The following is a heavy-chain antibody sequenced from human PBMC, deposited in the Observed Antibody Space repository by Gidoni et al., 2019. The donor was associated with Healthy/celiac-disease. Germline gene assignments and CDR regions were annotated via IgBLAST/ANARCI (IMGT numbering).Heavy chain of an antibody. CDR3: ARSPWTSSSTYDY. J-gene: IGHJ4*02. CDR2: IIPILGIA. V-gene: IGHV1-69*04. D-gene: IGHD6-13*01. CDR1: GGTFSSYA. Sequence: QVQLVQSGAEVKKPGSSVKVSCTASGGTFSSYAISWVRQAPGQGLEWMGRIIPILGIANYAQKFQGRVTITADKSTSTAYMELSSLRSEDTAVYYCARSPWTSSSTYDYWGQGTLVTVSS.